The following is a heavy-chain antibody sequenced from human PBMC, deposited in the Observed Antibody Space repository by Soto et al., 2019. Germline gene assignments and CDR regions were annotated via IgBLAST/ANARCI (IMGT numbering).Heavy chain of an antibody. CDR3: ANRDTSMIMSYYHGMDG. V-gene: IGHV3-23*01. J-gene: IGHJ6*02. CDR1: GFRLSNYD. D-gene: IGHD5-18*01. CDR2: ISAYGDST. Sequence: PGGSLRLSCAASGFRLSNYDMSWVRQAPGKGLESVSAISAYGDSTYYADSVRGRFTISRDNSKSTLYLQMNSLRAEDTAVHYCANRDTSMIMSYYHGMDGWGQGTRVTVSS.